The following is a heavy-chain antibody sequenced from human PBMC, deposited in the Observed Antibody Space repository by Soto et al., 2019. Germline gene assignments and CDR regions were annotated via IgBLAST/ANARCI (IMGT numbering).Heavy chain of an antibody. Sequence: ESGGGVVQPGRSLRLSCAASGFTFSSYGMHWVRQAPGKGLEWVAVISYDGSNKYYADSVKGRFTISRDNSKNTLYLQMNSLRAEDTAVYYCAKARYYFDYWGQGTLVTVSS. J-gene: IGHJ4*02. V-gene: IGHV3-30*18. CDR1: GFTFSSYG. CDR2: ISYDGSNK. CDR3: AKARYYFDY.